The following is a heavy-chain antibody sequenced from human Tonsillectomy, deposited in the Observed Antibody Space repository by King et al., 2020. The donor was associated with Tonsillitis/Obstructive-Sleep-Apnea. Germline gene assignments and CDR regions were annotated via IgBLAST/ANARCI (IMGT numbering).Heavy chain of an antibody. CDR1: GYTFTGYY. Sequence: QLVQSGAEVKKPGASVKVSCKASGYTFTGYYMHWVRQAPGQGLEWKGWINPNSGGTNYAHKFQGRVTMTRDTSISTAYMEVSSLRSDDTAVYYCARDPPETDYFDYWGQGTLVTVSS. CDR2: INPNSGGT. J-gene: IGHJ4*02. CDR3: ARDPPETDYFDY. D-gene: IGHD1-1*01. V-gene: IGHV1-2*02.